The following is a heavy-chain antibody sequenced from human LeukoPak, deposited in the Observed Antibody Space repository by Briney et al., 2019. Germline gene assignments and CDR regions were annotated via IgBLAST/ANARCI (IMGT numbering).Heavy chain of an antibody. CDR3: ARDWNDDAFDI. J-gene: IGHJ3*02. Sequence: ASVKVSCKASGGTFSSYAISWMRQAPGQGLEWMGGIIPIFGTANYAQKFQGRVTITADESTSTAYMELSSLRSEDTAVYYCARDWNDDAFDIWGQGTMVTVSS. D-gene: IGHD1-1*01. CDR2: IIPIFGTA. V-gene: IGHV1-69*13. CDR1: GGTFSSYA.